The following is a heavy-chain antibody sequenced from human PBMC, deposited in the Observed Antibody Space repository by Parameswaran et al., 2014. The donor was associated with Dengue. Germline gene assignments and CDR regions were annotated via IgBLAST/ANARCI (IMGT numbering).Heavy chain of an antibody. Sequence: VRQAPGQGLEWMGIINPSGGSTSYAQKFQGRVTMTRDTSTSTVYMELSSLRSEDTAVYYCAREIGDYGFDYYYGMDVWGQGTTVTVSS. V-gene: IGHV1-46*01. CDR3: AREIGDYGFDYYYGMDV. J-gene: IGHJ6*02. D-gene: IGHD4-17*01. CDR2: INPSGGST.